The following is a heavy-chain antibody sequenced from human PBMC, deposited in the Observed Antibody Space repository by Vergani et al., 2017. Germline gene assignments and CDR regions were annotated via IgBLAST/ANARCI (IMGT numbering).Heavy chain of an antibody. CDR3: AKNLRDGIPVYD. CDR1: GFAFSTYA. CDR2: ISGSGRSI. Sequence: EVHLLESGGGLLQPGGSLRLSCAASGFAFSTYAMTWVRQTPAKGLEWVSAISGSGRSIYYADSVKGRFTISRDNSKNTLYLQMNSLTAEDTAIYYCAKNLRDGIPVYDWGQGTLVTVSS. J-gene: IGHJ4*02. D-gene: IGHD5/OR15-5a*01. V-gene: IGHV3-23*01.